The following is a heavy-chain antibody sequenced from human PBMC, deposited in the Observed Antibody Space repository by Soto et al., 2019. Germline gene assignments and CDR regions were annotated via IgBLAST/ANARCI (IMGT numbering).Heavy chain of an antibody. V-gene: IGHV4-30-2*01. J-gene: IGHJ4*02. CDR3: ASKPAQNSSSWYYFDY. Sequence: SETLSLTCAVSGGSISSGGYSWSWIRQPPGKGLEWIGYIYHSGSTYYNPSLKSRVTISVDRSKNQFSLKLSSVTAADTAVYYCASKPAQNSSSWYYFDYWGQGTLVTVSS. CDR2: IYHSGST. CDR1: GGSISSGGYS. D-gene: IGHD6-13*01.